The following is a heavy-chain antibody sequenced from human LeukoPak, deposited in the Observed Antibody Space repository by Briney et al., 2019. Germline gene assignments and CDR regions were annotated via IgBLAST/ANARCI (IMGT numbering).Heavy chain of an antibody. CDR1: GGSISSGSYY. D-gene: IGHD3-22*01. V-gene: IGHV4-61*02. Sequence: SQTLSLTCTVSGGSISSGSYYWGWIRQPAGRGLEWIGRIYTGGSTNYNPSLKSRVTISVDTSKNQFSLKLSSVTAADTAVYYRARDRYYYDSSGYQALLDYWGQGTLVTVSS. J-gene: IGHJ4*02. CDR3: ARDRYYYDSSGYQALLDY. CDR2: IYTGGST.